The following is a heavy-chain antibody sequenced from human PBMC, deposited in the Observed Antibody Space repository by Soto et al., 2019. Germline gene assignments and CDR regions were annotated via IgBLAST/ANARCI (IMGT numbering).Heavy chain of an antibody. CDR3: AKSATSGWASYFDY. Sequence: GGSLRLSCAASGFSFTTYGLHWVRQAPGKGLEWVAVIWYDGSKTYYADSVKGRFTISRDNSKNTLSLQMDSLSADDTAVYYCAKSATSGWASYFDYWGQGTQVTVSS. D-gene: IGHD6-19*01. CDR1: GFSFTTYG. CDR2: IWYDGSKT. J-gene: IGHJ4*02. V-gene: IGHV3-30*02.